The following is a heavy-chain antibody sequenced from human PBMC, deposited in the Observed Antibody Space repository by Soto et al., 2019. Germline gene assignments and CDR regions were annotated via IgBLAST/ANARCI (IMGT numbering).Heavy chain of an antibody. J-gene: IGHJ4*02. D-gene: IGHD4-17*01. Sequence: GGSLRLSCAASGFTFSGYAMSWFRQAPGKGLEWVSIITSDGRTYYADSVKGRFTISRDNSKNTVYLQMNSLRAEDTAVYYCAKGYSPVTTDPLSVVLFDYWGQGALVTVSS. V-gene: IGHV3-23*01. CDR3: AKGYSPVTTDPLSVVLFDY. CDR2: ITSDGRT. CDR1: GFTFSGYA.